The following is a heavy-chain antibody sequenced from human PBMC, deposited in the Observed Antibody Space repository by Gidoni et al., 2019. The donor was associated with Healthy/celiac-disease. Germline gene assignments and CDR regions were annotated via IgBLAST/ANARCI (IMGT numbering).Heavy chain of an antibody. J-gene: IGHJ3*02. CDR2: IYYSGST. CDR1: GGSISSSSYY. CDR3: ARAREYPSGSPGGDAFDI. Sequence: QLQLQESGPGLVKPSETLSLTCTVSGGSISSSSYYWGWIRQPPGKGLEWIGSIYYSGSTYYNPSLKSRVTISVDTSKNQFSLKLSSVTAADTAVYYCARAREYPSGSPGGDAFDIWGQGTMVTVSS. D-gene: IGHD1-26*01. V-gene: IGHV4-39*07.